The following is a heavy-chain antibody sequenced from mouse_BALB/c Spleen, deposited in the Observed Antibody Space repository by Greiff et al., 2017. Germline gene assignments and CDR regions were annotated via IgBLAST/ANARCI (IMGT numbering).Heavy chain of an antibody. D-gene: IGHD1-1*01. J-gene: IGHJ2*01. CDR3: AVLRWGGDY. CDR2: IYPGDGST. CDR1: GYTFTSYY. V-gene: IGHV1S56*01. Sequence: QVQLQQSGPELVKPGASVKMSCKASGYTFTSYYIHWVKQRPGQGLEWIGWIYPGDGSTKYNEKFKGKTTLTADKSSSTAYMLLSSLTSEDTAVYYCAVLRWGGDYWGQGTTLTVSS.